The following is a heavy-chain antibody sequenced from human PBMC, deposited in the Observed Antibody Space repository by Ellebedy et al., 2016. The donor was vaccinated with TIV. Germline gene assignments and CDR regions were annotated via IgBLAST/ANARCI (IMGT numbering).Heavy chain of an antibody. CDR1: GFTFSNYW. CDR2: IKSKTAGGTT. CDR3: TTEDAWLLKFDH. J-gene: IGHJ4*02. V-gene: IGHV3-15*01. Sequence: GESLKISCAASGFTFSNYWMTWVRQAPGKGLEWVGRIKSKTAGGTTDYAAPVKGRITISRDDSKTTVYLQMNSLKTEDTAVYYCTTEDAWLLKFDHWGQGTLVTVSS. D-gene: IGHD5-12*01.